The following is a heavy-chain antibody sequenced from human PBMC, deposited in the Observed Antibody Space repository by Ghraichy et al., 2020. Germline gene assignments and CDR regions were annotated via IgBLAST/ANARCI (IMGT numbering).Heavy chain of an antibody. J-gene: IGHJ4*01. Sequence: ASVKVSCKASGYTFTANYIHWVRQAPGQGLEWMGWINTRNGDTKYAEKLQGRVTMTRDTSISTHYVELTRLRFDDTAVYFCARGFGSSWFDYWGHGALVIVSS. CDR1: GYTFTANY. CDR3: ARGFGSSWFDY. V-gene: IGHV1-2*02. D-gene: IGHD2-2*01. CDR2: INTRNGDT.